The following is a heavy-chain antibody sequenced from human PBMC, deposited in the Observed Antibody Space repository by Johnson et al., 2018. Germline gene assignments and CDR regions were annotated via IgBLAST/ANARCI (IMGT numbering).Heavy chain of an antibody. D-gene: IGHD3-16*02. V-gene: IGHV3-30*03. CDR2: ISYDEYNK. J-gene: IGHJ6*03. CDR3: ARYPPSDYFYYYYMDV. Sequence: QVQLVQSGGGVVQPGRSLRLSCAASGFTLSTYVIHWVRQAPGKGLEWVALISYDEYNKYYADSVKGRFTVSRDNSKNTVYLQMNSLRAEDTAVYYWARYPPSDYFYYYYMDVWGKGTTVTVSS. CDR1: GFTLSTYV.